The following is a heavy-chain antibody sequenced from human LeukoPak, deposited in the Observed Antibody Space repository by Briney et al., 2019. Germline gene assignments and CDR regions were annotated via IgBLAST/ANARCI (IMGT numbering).Heavy chain of an antibody. CDR1: GFTVSSNY. Sequence: GGSLRLSCAASGFTVSSNYMSWVRQAPGKGLEWVSVIYSGGSTYYADSVKGRFTISRHNSKNTLYLQMSSLRAEDTAVYYCARGSDGGYCSSTSCPPLGYWGQGTLVTVSS. D-gene: IGHD2-2*01. CDR3: ARGSDGGYCSSTSCPPLGY. J-gene: IGHJ4*02. V-gene: IGHV3-53*04. CDR2: IYSGGST.